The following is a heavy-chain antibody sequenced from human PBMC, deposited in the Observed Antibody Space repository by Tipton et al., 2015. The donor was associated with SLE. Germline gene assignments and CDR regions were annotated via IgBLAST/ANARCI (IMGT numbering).Heavy chain of an antibody. CDR2: ISGSGGST. D-gene: IGHD3-3*01. J-gene: IGHJ6*02. V-gene: IGHV3-23*01. CDR3: ARDAGYDFWSGYHYYGMDV. Sequence: SLRLSCAASGFTFSSYAMSWVRQAPGKGLEWVSAISGSGGSTYYADSVKGRFTISRDNSKNTLYLQMNSLRAEDTAVYYCARDAGYDFWSGYHYYGMDVWGQGTTVTVSS. CDR1: GFTFSSYA.